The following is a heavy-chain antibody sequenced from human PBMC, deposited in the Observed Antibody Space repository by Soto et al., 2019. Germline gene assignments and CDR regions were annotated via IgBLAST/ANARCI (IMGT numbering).Heavy chain of an antibody. CDR3: AKDFTSGYDLGPHFDY. CDR1: GFTFDDYS. J-gene: IGHJ4*02. Sequence: GGSLRLSCAASGFTFDDYSMHWVRQAPGKGLEWVSGISWNSGSIGYADSVKGRFTISRDNAKNSLYLQMNSLRAEDTALYYCAKDFTSGYDLGPHFDYWGQGTLVTVSS. CDR2: ISWNSGSI. V-gene: IGHV3-9*01. D-gene: IGHD5-12*01.